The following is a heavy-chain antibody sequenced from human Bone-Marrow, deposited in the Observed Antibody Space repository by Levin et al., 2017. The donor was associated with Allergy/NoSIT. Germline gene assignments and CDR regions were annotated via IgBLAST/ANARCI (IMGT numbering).Heavy chain of an antibody. CDR3: ARNRHCIGGRCYSV. CDR2: IYSGGTT. CDR1: GFTVSNNY. J-gene: IGHJ4*02. Sequence: GGSLRLSCAASGFTVSNNYMRWVRQAPGKGLEWVSLIYSGGTTYYADSVKGRFTISRDNSKNTVYLQMNSLRAEDTGVYYCARNRHCIGGRCYSVWGQGTLVTVSS. V-gene: IGHV3-53*01. D-gene: IGHD2-15*01.